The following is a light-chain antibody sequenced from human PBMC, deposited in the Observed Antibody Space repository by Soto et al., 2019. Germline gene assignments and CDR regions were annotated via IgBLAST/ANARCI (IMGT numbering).Light chain of an antibody. V-gene: IGLV2-14*01. Sequence: QSALTQPASVSGSPGQSITISCTGTSCDIGSYNRVSWYQQHPGKAPHLIIYEVTDRPSGVSHRFSGSKSGNTASLTISGLQAEDEAEDYCSSYTNINTRACVFGTGTKLTVL. CDR2: EVT. CDR3: SSYTNINTRACV. J-gene: IGLJ1*01. CDR1: SCDIGSYNR.